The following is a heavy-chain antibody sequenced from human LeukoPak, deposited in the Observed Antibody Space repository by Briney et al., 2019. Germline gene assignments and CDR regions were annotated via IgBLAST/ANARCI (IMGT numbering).Heavy chain of an antibody. CDR3: ARQDIVVVPAAMTWFDP. CDR1: GGSISSYY. CDR2: IYTSGST. D-gene: IGHD2-2*01. Sequence: SETLSLTCTVSGGSISSYYWSWIRQPAGKGLEWIGRIYTSGSTNYNPSLKSRVTMSLDTSKNQFSLKLSSVTAADTAVYYCARQDIVVVPAAMTWFDPWGQGTLVTVSS. V-gene: IGHV4-4*07. J-gene: IGHJ5*02.